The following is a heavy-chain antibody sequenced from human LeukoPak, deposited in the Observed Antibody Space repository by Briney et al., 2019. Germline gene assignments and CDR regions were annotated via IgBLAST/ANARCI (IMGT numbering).Heavy chain of an antibody. V-gene: IGHV1-2*02. J-gene: IGHJ4*02. CDR3: ARDGSGWEFVY. D-gene: IGHD6-19*01. CDR2: INPKRGGT. Sequence: ASVKVSCKASGYTFTGHYMHWVRQAPGQGPEWMGWINPKRGGTKYEHKFQGRVTMTRDTSISTAYMELSRLRSDDTAVYYCARDGSGWEFVYWGQGTLVTVSS. CDR1: GYTFTGHY.